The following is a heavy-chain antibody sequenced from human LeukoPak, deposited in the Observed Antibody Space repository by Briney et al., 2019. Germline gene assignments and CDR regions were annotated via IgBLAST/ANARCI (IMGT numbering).Heavy chain of an antibody. CDR2: INDYTGDS. J-gene: IGHJ6*03. Sequence: SETLSLTCTVLGGSFTDYFWTWIRHSPGKGLEWIGEINDYTGDSKYNPSLNSRVSISLEKSKNQLSFELRSVTAADTAVYYCARGPTIFGVVISGRYMDVWGKGTTVTVSS. D-gene: IGHD3-3*01. CDR1: GGSFTDYF. CDR3: ARGPTIFGVVISGRYMDV. V-gene: IGHV4-34*01.